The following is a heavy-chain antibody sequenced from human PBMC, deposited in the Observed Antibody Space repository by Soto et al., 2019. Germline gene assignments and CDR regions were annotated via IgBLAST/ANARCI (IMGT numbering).Heavy chain of an antibody. V-gene: IGHV3-30-3*01. Sequence: GGSLRLSCAASGFTFSSYAMHWVRQAPGMGLEWVAVISFDGSNKYYADSVKGRFTISRDNSKNTLYLQMNSLRVEDTAIYYCARSGFGFSSGWQNFDYWGQGTQVTVS. CDR2: ISFDGSNK. J-gene: IGHJ4*02. CDR3: ARSGFGFSSGWQNFDY. CDR1: GFTFSSYA. D-gene: IGHD6-19*01.